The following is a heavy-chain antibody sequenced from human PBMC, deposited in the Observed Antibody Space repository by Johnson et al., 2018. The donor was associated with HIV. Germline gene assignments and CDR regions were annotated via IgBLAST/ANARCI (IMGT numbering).Heavy chain of an antibody. Sequence: VQLVESGGGLVQPGGSLRLSCAASGITASSSYMSWVRQAPGKGLEWVSVIYSGGNTYYADSARGRFTLSRDTSKNTLYLQMNSLRAEDTALYYCARDGEYCSGGSCSDAFDIWGQGTMVTVSS. CDR2: IYSGGNT. D-gene: IGHD2-15*01. CDR3: ARDGEYCSGGSCSDAFDI. J-gene: IGHJ3*02. V-gene: IGHV3-66*01. CDR1: GITASSSY.